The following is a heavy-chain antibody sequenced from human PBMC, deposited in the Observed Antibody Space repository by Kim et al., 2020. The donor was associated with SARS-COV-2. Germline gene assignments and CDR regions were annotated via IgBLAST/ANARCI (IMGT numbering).Heavy chain of an antibody. CDR3: ARWRGIAAAGTGYFQH. D-gene: IGHD6-13*01. CDR2: INAGNGNT. CDR1: GYTFTSYA. V-gene: IGHV1-3*01. J-gene: IGHJ1*01. Sequence: ASVKVSCKASGYTFTSYAMHWVRQAPGQRLEWMGWINAGNGNTKYSQKFQGRVTITRDTSASTAYMELSSLRSEDTAVYYCARWRGIAAAGTGYFQHWGQGTLVTVSS.